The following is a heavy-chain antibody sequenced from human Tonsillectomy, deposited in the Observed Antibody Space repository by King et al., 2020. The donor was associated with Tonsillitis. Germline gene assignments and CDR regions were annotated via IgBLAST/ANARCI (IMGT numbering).Heavy chain of an antibody. Sequence: VQLVESGAEVKKPGASVKVSCKASGYTFTSYGIGWVRQAPGQGLEWMGWISAYNGNTNYAQKLQGRVTMTTDTSTSTAYMELRSLRSDDTAVYYCARDCPACDGDYVGPDYWGQGTLVTVSS. CDR2: ISAYNGNT. D-gene: IGHD4-17*01. CDR3: ARDCPACDGDYVGPDY. J-gene: IGHJ4*02. V-gene: IGHV1-18*01. CDR1: GYTFTSYG.